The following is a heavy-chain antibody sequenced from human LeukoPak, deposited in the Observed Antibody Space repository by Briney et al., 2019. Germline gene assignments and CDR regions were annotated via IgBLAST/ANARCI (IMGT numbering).Heavy chain of an antibody. Sequence: GGSLRLSCAASGFTFYDYGMTWVRQAPGKGLEWVSGINWNGGTTVYADSVTGRFTISRDNAKNSLYLQMNSLRTEDTALYYRAKGKNTGSYLSHVDYWGQGTLVTVSS. J-gene: IGHJ4*02. CDR1: GFTFYDYG. D-gene: IGHD3-10*01. CDR3: AKGKNTGSYLSHVDY. V-gene: IGHV3-20*04. CDR2: INWNGGTT.